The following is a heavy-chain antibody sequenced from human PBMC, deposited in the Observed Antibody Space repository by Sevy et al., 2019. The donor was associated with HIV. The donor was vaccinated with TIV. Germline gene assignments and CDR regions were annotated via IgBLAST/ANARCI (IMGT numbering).Heavy chain of an antibody. CDR2: IYYSGSI. CDR1: GGSISSGGYF. D-gene: IGHD3-22*01. J-gene: IGHJ4*02. Sequence: SETLSLTCTVSGGSISSGGYFWSWVRQHPGKGLEWIGYIYYSGSIYYSPSLKSRLTISVDTSKNQFSLKLSSVTAADTAVYYCARLSGYFPTNFDYWGQGTLVTVSS. CDR3: ARLSGYFPTNFDY. V-gene: IGHV4-31*03.